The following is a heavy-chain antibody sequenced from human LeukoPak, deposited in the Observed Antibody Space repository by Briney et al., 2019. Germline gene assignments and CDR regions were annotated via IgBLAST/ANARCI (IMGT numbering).Heavy chain of an antibody. CDR3: ARDSIQLWPNAIDF. V-gene: IGHV3-48*01. CDR1: GFTFSGYS. Sequence: PGGSLRLSCATSGFTFSGYSMNWVRQAPGKGLEWVSYISSSSINIHYGDSVKGRFTISRHNAENSLYPQMNSLRAEDTAVYYCARDSIQLWPNAIDFWGQGTLVTVSS. D-gene: IGHD1-1*01. CDR2: ISSSSINI. J-gene: IGHJ4*02.